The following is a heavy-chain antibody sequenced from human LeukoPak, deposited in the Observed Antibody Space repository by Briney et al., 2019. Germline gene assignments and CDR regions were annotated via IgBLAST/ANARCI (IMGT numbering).Heavy chain of an antibody. CDR1: GFTFSSFA. CDR2: ISASGGST. D-gene: IGHD4/OR15-4a*01. Sequence: PGGSLRLSCAASGFTFSSFATSWVRQAPGKGLEWVSGISASGGSTYYADSVRGRFTISRDNAKNSLYLEMSSLRAEDTAVYYCARDAPAKDAFDIWGQGTMVTVSS. J-gene: IGHJ3*02. V-gene: IGHV3-23*01. CDR3: ARDAPAKDAFDI.